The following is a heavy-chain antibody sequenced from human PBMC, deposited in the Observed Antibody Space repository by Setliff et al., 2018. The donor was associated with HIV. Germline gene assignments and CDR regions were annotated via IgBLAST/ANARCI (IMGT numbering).Heavy chain of an antibody. CDR1: GYIFTSYG. Sequence: ASVKVSCKASGYIFTSYGISWVRRAPGQGLEWMGWISGNNGKTNYAQNFQGRVTVTTDTSTSTVYMELRSLRSDDTAVYYCAREWRTAMVKYYFDYWGQGTRVTVSS. V-gene: IGHV1-18*01. CDR2: ISGNNGKT. J-gene: IGHJ4*02. CDR3: AREWRTAMVKYYFDY. D-gene: IGHD5-18*01.